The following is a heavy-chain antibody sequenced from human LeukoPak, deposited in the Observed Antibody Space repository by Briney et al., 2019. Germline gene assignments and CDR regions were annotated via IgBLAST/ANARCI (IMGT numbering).Heavy chain of an antibody. CDR1: GGSINNYD. D-gene: IGHD1-26*01. J-gene: IGHJ6*03. CDR2: VYYIGST. V-gene: IGHV4-59*12. Sequence: SETLSLTCTVSGGSINNYDWNWIRQPPGKGLEWIGYVYYIGSTNYNPSLMSRVTISVHTSKNQFSLQLNSVTPEDTAVYYCAREGPRWELPPYYYYMDVWGKGTTVTVSS. CDR3: AREGPRWELPPYYYYMDV.